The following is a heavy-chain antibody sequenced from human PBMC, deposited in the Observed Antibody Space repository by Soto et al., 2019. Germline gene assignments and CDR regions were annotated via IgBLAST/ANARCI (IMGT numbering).Heavy chain of an antibody. J-gene: IGHJ4*02. CDR1: GFSFSAQY. V-gene: IGHV3-11*01. D-gene: IGHD3-10*01. Sequence: GGSLRLSCAASGFSFSAQYMTWMRQAPGKGLEWVSYISGSGTTIHYTDSAKGRFTVSRDNAKNSVYLQMNSLRAEDTAVYYCASDSYYYASDYWGQGTLATVSS. CDR3: ASDSYYYASDY. CDR2: ISGSGTTI.